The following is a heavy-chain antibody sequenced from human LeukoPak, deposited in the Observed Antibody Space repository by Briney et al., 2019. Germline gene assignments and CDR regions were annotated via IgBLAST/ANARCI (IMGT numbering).Heavy chain of an antibody. CDR2: ISYDGSNK. V-gene: IGHV3-30*18. CDR1: GFTFSSYG. J-gene: IGHJ4*02. Sequence: GGSLRLSCAASGFTFSSYGMHWVRQAPGKGLEWVAVISYDGSNKYYADSVKGRFTISRDNSKNTLYLQMNSLRAEDTAVYYCAKPKRTTWIQLSPDHWGQGTLVTVSS. CDR3: AKPKRTTWIQLSPDH. D-gene: IGHD5-18*01.